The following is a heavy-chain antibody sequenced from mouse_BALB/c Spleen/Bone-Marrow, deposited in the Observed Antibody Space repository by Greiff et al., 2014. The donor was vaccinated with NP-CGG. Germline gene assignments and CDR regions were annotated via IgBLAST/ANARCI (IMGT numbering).Heavy chain of an antibody. CDR3: YAPLLGAN. V-gene: IGHV14-4*02. J-gene: IGHJ4*01. CDR2: IDPENGDS. D-gene: IGHD1-1*01. CDR1: GFNIKDYY. Sequence: VQLQQSGAELVRSGASVKLSCTASGFNIKDYYLHWVKQRPDQGLEWIGWIDPENGDSEYAPNFQGKATMTADTSSNTAYLHLSSLTSEDTAVYYCYAPLLGANGGQGPPVTV.